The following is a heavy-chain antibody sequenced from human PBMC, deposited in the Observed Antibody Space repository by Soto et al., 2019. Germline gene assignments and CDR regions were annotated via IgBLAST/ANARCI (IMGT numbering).Heavy chain of an antibody. CDR3: ARGRYPYYDFWTGPPGVFDN. CDR1: GGSISSGGYY. J-gene: IGHJ4*02. Sequence: TLSLTCTVSGGSISSGGYYWSWIRQHPGKGLEWIGYIYYSGSTYYNPSLKSRVTISVDTSKNQFSLKLSSVTAADTAVYYCARGRYPYYDFWTGPPGVFDNGGQETLVTVPS. D-gene: IGHD3-3*01. CDR2: IYYSGST. V-gene: IGHV4-31*03.